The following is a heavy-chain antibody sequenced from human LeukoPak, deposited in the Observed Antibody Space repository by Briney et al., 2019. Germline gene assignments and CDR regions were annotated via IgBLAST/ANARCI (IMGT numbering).Heavy chain of an antibody. J-gene: IGHJ6*02. CDR2: IYYSGST. V-gene: IGHV4-30-4*01. Sequence: SETLSLTCTVSGGSISSGDYYWSWIRQPPGKGLEWIGYIYYSGSTYYNPSLKSRVTISVDTSENQFSLKLSSVTAADTAVYYCARESRIAAARFYYYYGMDVWGQGTTVTVSS. CDR1: GGSISSGDYY. CDR3: ARESRIAAARFYYYYGMDV. D-gene: IGHD6-13*01.